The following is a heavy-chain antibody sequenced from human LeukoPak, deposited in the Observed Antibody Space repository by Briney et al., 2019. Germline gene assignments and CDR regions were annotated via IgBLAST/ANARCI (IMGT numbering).Heavy chain of an antibody. CDR1: GGSFSGYY. J-gene: IGHJ4*02. V-gene: IGHV4-34*01. CDR3: ARSGYCSSTSCYLAFY. CDR2: INHSGST. D-gene: IGHD2-2*03. Sequence: SETLSLTCAVYGGSFSGYYWSWIRQPPGKGLEWIGEINHSGSTNYNPSLKSRVTISVDTSKNQFSLKLSSVTAADTAVYYCARSGYCSSTSCYLAFYWGQGTLVTVSS.